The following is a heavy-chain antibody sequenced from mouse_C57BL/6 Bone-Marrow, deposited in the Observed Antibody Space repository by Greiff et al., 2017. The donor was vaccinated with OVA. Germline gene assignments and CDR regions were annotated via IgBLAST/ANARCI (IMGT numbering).Heavy chain of an antibody. CDR1: GSTFTSYW. CDR2: IHPNSGST. V-gene: IGHV1-64*01. Sequence: QVQLQQPGAELVKPGASVKLSCKASGSTFTSYWMHWVKQRPGQGLEWIGMIHPNSGSTNYTEKFKSKATLTVDKSSSTAYMQLSSLTSDDSAVYYCARRDDGYFPRHCDYGGQGTTLTVSS. D-gene: IGHD2-3*01. J-gene: IGHJ2*01. CDR3: ARRDDGYFPRHCDY.